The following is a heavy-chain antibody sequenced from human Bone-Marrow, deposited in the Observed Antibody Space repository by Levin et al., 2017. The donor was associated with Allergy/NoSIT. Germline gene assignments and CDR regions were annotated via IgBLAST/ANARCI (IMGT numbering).Heavy chain of an antibody. CDR1: GFTFSSYG. D-gene: IGHD2-2*01. J-gene: IGHJ4*02. CDR2: ISYDGNIT. Sequence: GGSLRLSCAASGFTFSSYGMHWVRQAPGKGLEWVAVISYDGNITYYADSVKGRFTISRDNSKNTLYLQMNSLTTEDTAVYYCAKDSMSAALDIDYWGQGTLVTVSS. CDR3: AKDSMSAALDIDY. V-gene: IGHV3-30*18.